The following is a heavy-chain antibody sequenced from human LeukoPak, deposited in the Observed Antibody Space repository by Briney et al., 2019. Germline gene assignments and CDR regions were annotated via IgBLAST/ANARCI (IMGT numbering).Heavy chain of an antibody. CDR2: IIPILGIA. V-gene: IGHV1-69*04. J-gene: IGHJ3*02. Sequence: SVKVSCKASGGTFSSYAISWVRQAPGQGLEWMGRIIPILGIANYAQKFQGRVTITADKSTSTAYMELSSLRSEDTAVYYCASSISIAVAPGAFDIWGQGTMVTVSS. CDR3: ASSISIAVAPGAFDI. CDR1: GGTFSSYA. D-gene: IGHD6-19*01.